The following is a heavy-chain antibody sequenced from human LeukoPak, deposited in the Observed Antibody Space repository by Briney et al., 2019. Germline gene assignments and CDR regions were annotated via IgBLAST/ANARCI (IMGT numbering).Heavy chain of an antibody. Sequence: PSETLSFTCAVYGGSFSGYYWSWIRQPPGKGLEWIGEINHSGSTNYNPSLKSRVTISVDTSKNQFSLKLSSVTAADTAVYYCARSTRYYYDSSGYYAFVYWGQGTLVTVSS. CDR3: ARSTRYYYDSSGYYAFVY. CDR2: INHSGST. V-gene: IGHV4-34*01. D-gene: IGHD3-22*01. CDR1: GGSFSGYY. J-gene: IGHJ4*02.